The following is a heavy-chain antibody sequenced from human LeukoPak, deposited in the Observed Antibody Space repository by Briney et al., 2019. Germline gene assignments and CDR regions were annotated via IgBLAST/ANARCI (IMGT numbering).Heavy chain of an antibody. Sequence: GGSLRLSCAASGFTFSSYAMHWVRQAPGKGLEWVAVISYDGSNKYYADSVKGRFTISRDNSKNTLYLQMNSLRAEDTAVYYCARVNWSRPGDDAFDIWGQGTMVTVSS. CDR3: ARVNWSRPGDDAFDI. D-gene: IGHD1-20*01. J-gene: IGHJ3*02. CDR2: ISYDGSNK. V-gene: IGHV3-30-3*01. CDR1: GFTFSSYA.